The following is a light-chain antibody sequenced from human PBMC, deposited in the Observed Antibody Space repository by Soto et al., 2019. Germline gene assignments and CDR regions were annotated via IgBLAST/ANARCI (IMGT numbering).Light chain of an antibody. Sequence: DIQMTQSPSTLSASVGDRVTITCRASQSISSWLAWYQQKPGKAPKLLIYKASSLESGAPSRFSGSGSGTEFTLTISSLQTDDFATYYCQQYNSYSYTFGQGTKLEIK. CDR2: KAS. V-gene: IGKV1-5*03. J-gene: IGKJ2*01. CDR1: QSISSW. CDR3: QQYNSYSYT.